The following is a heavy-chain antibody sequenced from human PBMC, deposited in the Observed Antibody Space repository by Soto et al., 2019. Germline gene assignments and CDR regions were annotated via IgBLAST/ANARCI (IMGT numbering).Heavy chain of an antibody. CDR3: ARDLGPTWDRPLDY. CDR1: GFTFSSYT. D-gene: IGHD1-26*01. Sequence: EVQLVESGGGLVKPGGSLRLSCAASGFTFSSYTMNWVRQAPWKGLEWVSSISSSSIYIYYADSVKGRFTIFRDNAKNSLYLQMNSLRAEDTAVYYCARDLGPTWDRPLDYWGQGTLVTVSS. CDR2: ISSSSIYI. J-gene: IGHJ4*02. V-gene: IGHV3-21*01.